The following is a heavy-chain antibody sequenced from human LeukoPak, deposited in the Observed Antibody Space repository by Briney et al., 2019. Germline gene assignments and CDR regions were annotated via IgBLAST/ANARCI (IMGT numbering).Heavy chain of an antibody. CDR2: IYYSGST. V-gene: IGHV4-31*03. CDR1: GGSISSGGYY. Sequence: SQTLSLPCTVSGGSISSGGYYWSWIRQHPGKGLEWIGYIYYSGSTYYNPSLKSRVTISVDTSKNQFSLKLSSVTAADTAVYYCARDHGVAARPGWFDPWGQGTLVTVSS. D-gene: IGHD6-6*01. CDR3: ARDHGVAARPGWFDP. J-gene: IGHJ5*02.